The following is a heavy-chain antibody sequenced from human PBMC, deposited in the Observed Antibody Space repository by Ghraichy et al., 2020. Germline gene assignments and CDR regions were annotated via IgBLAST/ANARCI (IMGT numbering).Heavy chain of an antibody. CDR2: ISSSSSTI. J-gene: IGHJ6*02. D-gene: IGHD6-19*01. CDR3: AREWGHSSGWEYYYYYGMDV. V-gene: IGHV3-48*02. CDR1: GFTFSSYS. Sequence: LSLTCAASGFTFSSYSINWVRQAPGKGLEWVSYISSSSSTIYYADSVKGRFTISRDNAKNSLYLQMNSLRDEDTAVYYCAREWGHSSGWEYYYYYGMDVWGQGTTVTVSS.